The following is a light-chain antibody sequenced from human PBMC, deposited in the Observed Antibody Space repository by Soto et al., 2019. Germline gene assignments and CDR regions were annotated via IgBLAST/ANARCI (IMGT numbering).Light chain of an antibody. CDR2: GAS. Sequence: IVLTKYPASVSVSAGERAALSGRVSQSVSSNLAWHQQRPGQAPRLLIYGASTRATGVPARFSGGGSGTAFTLTITLLQPQDFAVYYFQQYGSSPPWTFGQGTKVDIK. CDR3: QQYGSSPPWT. CDR1: QSVSSN. J-gene: IGKJ1*01. V-gene: IGKV3D-15*01.